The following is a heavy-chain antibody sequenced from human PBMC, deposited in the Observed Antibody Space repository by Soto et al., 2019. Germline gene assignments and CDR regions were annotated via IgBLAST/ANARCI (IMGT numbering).Heavy chain of an antibody. CDR3: ARGSPPGATGDY. J-gene: IGHJ4*02. CDR1: GFTFSDYY. CDR2: ISSSSSYT. V-gene: IGHV3-11*05. D-gene: IGHD1-26*01. Sequence: QVQLVESGGGLVKPGGSLRLSCVASGFTFSDYYMSWIRQAPGKGLEWVSYISSSSSYTNYADSVKGRFTISRDNAKNSLYLQMNSLRAEDTAVYYCARGSPPGATGDYWGQGTLVTVSS.